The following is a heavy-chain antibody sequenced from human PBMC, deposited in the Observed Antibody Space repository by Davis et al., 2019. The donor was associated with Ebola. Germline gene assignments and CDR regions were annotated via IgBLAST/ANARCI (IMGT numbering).Heavy chain of an antibody. Sequence: PGGSLRLSCAASGFTFSSYSMNWVRQAPGKGLEWVSSISSSSSYIYYADSVKGRFTISRDNAKNSLYLQMNSLRAEDTAVYYCARDPRSYSGSYYDYFDYWGQGTLVTVSS. CDR1: GFTFSSYS. CDR2: ISSSSSYI. D-gene: IGHD1-26*01. CDR3: ARDPRSYSGSYYDYFDY. J-gene: IGHJ4*02. V-gene: IGHV3-21*01.